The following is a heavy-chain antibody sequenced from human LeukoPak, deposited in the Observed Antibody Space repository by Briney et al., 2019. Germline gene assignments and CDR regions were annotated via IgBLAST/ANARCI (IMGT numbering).Heavy chain of an antibody. D-gene: IGHD6-25*01. CDR3: ARSKYSSGFLD. V-gene: IGHV1-18*01. CDR1: GYTFTSYG. Sequence: GASVKVSCKASGYTFTSYGISWVRQAPGQGLEWMGWIITYNANTNYAQKLQGRVTMTTDTSTSTAYMELRSLRSDDTAIYYCARSKYSSGFLDWGQGTLVTVSS. J-gene: IGHJ4*02. CDR2: IITYNANT.